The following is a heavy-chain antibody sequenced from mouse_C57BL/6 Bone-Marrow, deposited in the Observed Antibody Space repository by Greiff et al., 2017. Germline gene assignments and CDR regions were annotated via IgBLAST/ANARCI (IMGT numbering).Heavy chain of an antibody. CDR3: ARGDYAMDY. CDR2: ISDGGSYT. J-gene: IGHJ4*01. V-gene: IGHV5-4*03. Sequence: EVKLVESGGGLVKPGGSLKLSCAASGFTFSSYAMSWVRQTPEKRLEWVATISDGGSYTYYPDNVKGRFTISRDNAKNNLYLQMSHLKSEDTAMYYCARGDYAMDYWGQGASDTVSS. CDR1: GFTFSSYA.